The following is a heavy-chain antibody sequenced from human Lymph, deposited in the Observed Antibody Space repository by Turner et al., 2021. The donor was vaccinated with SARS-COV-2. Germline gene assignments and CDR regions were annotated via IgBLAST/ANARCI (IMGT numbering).Heavy chain of an antibody. J-gene: IGHJ6*02. V-gene: IGHV3-33*01. D-gene: IGHD5-12*01. CDR3: ARVKGYNGYDLRYYYGMDV. CDR1: GFTFSSYG. Sequence: QVQLVESGGGVVQPWRSLRLSCAASGFTFSSYGMPWVRQAPGKGLEWVAVIWYDGSNKYYADSVKGRFTISRDNSKNTLYLQMNSLRAEDTAVYYCARVKGYNGYDLRYYYGMDVWGQGTTVTVSS. CDR2: IWYDGSNK.